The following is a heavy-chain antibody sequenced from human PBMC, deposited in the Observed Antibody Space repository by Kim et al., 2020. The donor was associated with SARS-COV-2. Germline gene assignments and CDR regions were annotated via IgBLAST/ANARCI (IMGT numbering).Heavy chain of an antibody. Sequence: GGSLRLSCAASGFTFSSYAMSWVRQAPGKGLEWVSAISGSGGSTYYADSVKGRFTISRDNSKNTLYLQMNSLRAEDTAVYYCAKYGSWASNSRIDYWGQGTLVTVSS. V-gene: IGHV3-23*01. D-gene: IGHD3-10*01. CDR2: ISGSGGST. CDR1: GFTFSSYA. J-gene: IGHJ4*02. CDR3: AKYGSWASNSRIDY.